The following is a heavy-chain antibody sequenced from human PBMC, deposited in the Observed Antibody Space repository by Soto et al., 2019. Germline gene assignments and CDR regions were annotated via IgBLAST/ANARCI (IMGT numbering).Heavy chain of an antibody. D-gene: IGHD3-9*01. V-gene: IGHV4-39*01. CDR1: GGSISSSSYY. CDR2: IYYSGST. J-gene: IGHJ6*02. Sequence: QLQLQESGPGLVKPSETLSLTCTVSGGSISSSSYYWGWIRQPPGKGLEWIGSIYYSGSTYYNPSLKSRVTISVDTSKNQFSLKLSSVTAADTAVYYCARQGPHDILTGYPLNYYGMDVWGQGTTVTVSS. CDR3: ARQGPHDILTGYPLNYYGMDV.